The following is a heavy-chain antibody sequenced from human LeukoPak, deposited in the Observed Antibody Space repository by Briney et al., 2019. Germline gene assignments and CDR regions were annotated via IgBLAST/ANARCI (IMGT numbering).Heavy chain of an antibody. CDR1: GGSISSYY. Sequence: SETLSLTCTVSGGSISSYYWSWIRQPPGKGLEWIGYIYYSGSTNYNPSLKSRVTISVDTSKNQFSLKLSSVTDADTAVYYCAIALLWFGTQFDYYYYGMDVWGQGTTVTVSS. CDR2: IYYSGST. J-gene: IGHJ6*02. CDR3: AIALLWFGTQFDYYYYGMDV. V-gene: IGHV4-59*01. D-gene: IGHD3-10*01.